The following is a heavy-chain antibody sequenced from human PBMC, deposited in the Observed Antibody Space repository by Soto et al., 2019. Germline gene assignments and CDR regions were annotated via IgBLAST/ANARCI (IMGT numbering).Heavy chain of an antibody. D-gene: IGHD3-3*01. V-gene: IGHV4-39*01. Sequence: PSETLSLTCTVSGGSISSSSYYWGWIRQPPGKGLEWIGSMYYSGSTYYNPSLKSRVTMSVDTSKNQFSLKLSSVTAADTAVYYCARSPSRAFRFSEWVDPLDSWGQGTLVTVSS. CDR2: MYYSGST. J-gene: IGHJ4*02. CDR3: ARSPSRAFRFSEWVDPLDS. CDR1: GGSISSSSYY.